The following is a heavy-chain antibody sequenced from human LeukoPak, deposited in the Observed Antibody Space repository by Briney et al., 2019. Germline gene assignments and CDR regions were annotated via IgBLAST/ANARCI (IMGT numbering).Heavy chain of an antibody. Sequence: GSLRLSCAASGFTFSSYAMHWVRQAPGKGLEWVAVISYDGSNKYYADSVKGRFTISRDNSKNTLYLQMNSLRAEDTAVYYCAKAAAAPGFDFWGQGTLVTVSS. CDR3: AKAAAAPGFDF. J-gene: IGHJ4*02. CDR1: GFTFSSYA. D-gene: IGHD6-13*01. V-gene: IGHV3-30-3*01. CDR2: ISYDGSNK.